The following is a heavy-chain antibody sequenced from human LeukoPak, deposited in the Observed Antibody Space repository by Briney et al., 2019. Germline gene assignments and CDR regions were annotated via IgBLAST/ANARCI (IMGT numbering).Heavy chain of an antibody. V-gene: IGHV4-39*01. CDR1: GGSINSGSYY. CDR2: IYYSGST. CDR3: ARLPTFDAFDI. Sequence: SETLSLTCTVSGGSINSGSYYWGWIRQPPGKGLEWIGNIYYSGSTYYNPPLKSRVTISVDTSKNQFSLRLSSVTAADTAVYYCARLPTFDAFDIWGQGTMDTVSS. J-gene: IGHJ3*02. D-gene: IGHD2/OR15-2a*01.